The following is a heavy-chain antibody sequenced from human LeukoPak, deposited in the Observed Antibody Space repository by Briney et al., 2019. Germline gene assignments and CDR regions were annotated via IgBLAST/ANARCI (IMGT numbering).Heavy chain of an antibody. CDR3: AKAPTTIFGMVRVGSNYFDP. J-gene: IGHJ5*02. D-gene: IGHD3-3*01. CDR1: GFIFTSYT. CDR2: ISYDGGNK. Sequence: GGSLRLSCAASGFIFTSYTMHWVRQAPGKGLEWVAVISYDGGNKNYADSVEDRFTISRDNSKNTLYLQMNSLRPEDSALYYCAKAPTTIFGMVRVGSNYFDPWGQGTLVTVSS. V-gene: IGHV3-30*04.